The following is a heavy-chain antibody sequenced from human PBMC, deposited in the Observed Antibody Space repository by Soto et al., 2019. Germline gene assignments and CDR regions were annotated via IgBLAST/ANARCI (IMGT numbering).Heavy chain of an antibody. CDR3: AREQIAYCGGDCYSYDY. CDR1: GGTFSSYA. V-gene: IGHV1-69*12. Sequence: QVQLVQSGAEVKKPGSSVKVSCKASGGTFSSYAISWVRQAPGQGLEWMGGIIHIFGTANYAQKFQGRVTITADESTSTAYMKLSSLRSEDTAVYYCAREQIAYCGGDCYSYDYWGQGTLVTVSS. D-gene: IGHD2-21*02. CDR2: IIHIFGTA. J-gene: IGHJ4*02.